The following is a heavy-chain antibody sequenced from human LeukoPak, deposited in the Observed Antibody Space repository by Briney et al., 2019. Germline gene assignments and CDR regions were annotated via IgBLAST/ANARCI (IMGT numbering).Heavy chain of an antibody. CDR1: GYTFTGYY. Sequence: GASVKVSCKASGYTFTGYYMHWVRQAPGQGLEWMGWINPNSGGTNYAQKFQGWVTMTRDTSISTAYMELSRLRSDDTAVYYCARADIVVVPAALDYYYGMDVWGQGTLVTVSS. CDR2: INPNSGGT. CDR3: ARADIVVVPAALDYYYGMDV. V-gene: IGHV1-2*04. D-gene: IGHD2-2*01. J-gene: IGHJ6*02.